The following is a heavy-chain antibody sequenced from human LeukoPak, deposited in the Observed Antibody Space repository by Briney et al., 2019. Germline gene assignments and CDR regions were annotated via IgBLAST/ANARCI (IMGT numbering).Heavy chain of an antibody. CDR3: ARVREAAAFDF. J-gene: IGHJ4*02. D-gene: IGHD6-13*01. Sequence: GGSLRLSCAASGFSFRTYSMNWVRQAPGKGLEWVSSISRSSTNTYYAASLKGRFTISRDNAKNSLYLQMNSLRADNTAVYYCARVREAAAFDFWGQGTLVTVSS. CDR1: GFSFRTYS. CDR2: ISRSSTNT. V-gene: IGHV3-21*01.